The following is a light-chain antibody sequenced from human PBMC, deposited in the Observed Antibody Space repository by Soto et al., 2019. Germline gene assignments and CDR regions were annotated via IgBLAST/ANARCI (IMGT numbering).Light chain of an antibody. CDR3: SSFTSSITYV. J-gene: IGLJ1*01. CDR2: DVT. V-gene: IGLV2-14*01. Sequence: QSVLTQPASVSGSPGQSITISCTGTSSDVGGYNSVSWYRXXXXXXXXXXXYDVTNRPSGVSNRFSGSKSGNTASLTISGLQAEDEADYYCSSFTSSITYVFGTGTKVTVL. CDR1: SSDVGGYNS.